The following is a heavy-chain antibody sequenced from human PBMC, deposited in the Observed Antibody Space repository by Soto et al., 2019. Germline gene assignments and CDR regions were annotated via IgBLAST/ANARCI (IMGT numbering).Heavy chain of an antibody. D-gene: IGHD3-10*01. CDR3: AKDTGADY. Sequence: QVQLVESGGGVVQPGRSLRLSCAASGFTFSSYGMYWVRQAPGKGLEWVARISYDGSDQFYGDSVKGRFTISRDNPKNILYVQMNSLRSEDTAVYYCAKDTGADYWGQGTVVTVSA. J-gene: IGHJ4*02. CDR2: ISYDGSDQ. CDR1: GFTFSSYG. V-gene: IGHV3-30*18.